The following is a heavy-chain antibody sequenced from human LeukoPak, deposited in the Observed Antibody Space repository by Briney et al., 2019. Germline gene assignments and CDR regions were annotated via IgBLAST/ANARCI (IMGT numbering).Heavy chain of an antibody. D-gene: IGHD6-13*01. J-gene: IGHJ4*02. Sequence: PGGSLRLSCAASGFTVSSNYMSWVRQAPGKGLEWASVIYSGGSTYYADSVKGRFTISRDNSKDTLYLQMNSLRAEDTAVYYCARALGIAAAGHYWGQGTLVTVSS. CDR3: ARALGIAAAGHY. V-gene: IGHV3-53*01. CDR1: GFTVSSNY. CDR2: IYSGGST.